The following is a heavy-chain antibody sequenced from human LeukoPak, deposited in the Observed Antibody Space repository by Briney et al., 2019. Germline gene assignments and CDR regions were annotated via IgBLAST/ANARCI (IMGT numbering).Heavy chain of an antibody. J-gene: IGHJ5*02. D-gene: IGHD7-27*01. CDR2: IYYSGST. CDR1: GGSISSSSYY. V-gene: IGHV4-39*07. CDR3: ARDLLPRVLRGDNDNWFDP. Sequence: PSETLSLTCIVSGGSISSSSYYWGWIRQPPGKGLEWIGSIYYSGSTYYNPSLKSRVTISVDTSKNQFSLKLSSVTAADTAVYYCARDLLPRVLRGDNDNWFDPWGQGTLVTVSS.